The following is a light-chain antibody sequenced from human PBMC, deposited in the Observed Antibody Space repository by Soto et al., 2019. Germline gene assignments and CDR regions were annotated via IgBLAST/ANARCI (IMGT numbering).Light chain of an antibody. CDR3: QQGNNWPIFT. V-gene: IGKV3-11*01. Sequence: EIVLTQSPATLSLSPGESATLSCRASQIVSKSLAWYQQKPGQAPRLLIYTTSNRATGIPARFSGSGSRTDFTLTISSLESEDFAVYYCQQGNNWPIFTFGPGTRVDIK. CDR2: TTS. J-gene: IGKJ3*01. CDR1: QIVSKS.